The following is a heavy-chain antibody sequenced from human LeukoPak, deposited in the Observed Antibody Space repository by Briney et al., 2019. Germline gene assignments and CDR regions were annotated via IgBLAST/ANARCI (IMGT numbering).Heavy chain of an antibody. D-gene: IGHD7-27*01. J-gene: IGHJ4*02. CDR2: ISSSGSTI. V-gene: IGHV3-48*03. CDR1: GFTFSSYE. CDR3: ARELGTHFDY. Sequence: GGSLRLSCAASGFTFSSYEMNWVRQAPGKGLEWVSYISSSGSTIYYADSVKGRFTISRDNAKNSLYLQMNRLRAEDTAVYYCARELGTHFDYWGQGTLVTVSS.